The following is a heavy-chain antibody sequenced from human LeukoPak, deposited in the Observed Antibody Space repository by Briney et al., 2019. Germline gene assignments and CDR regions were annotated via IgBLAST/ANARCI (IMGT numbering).Heavy chain of an antibody. Sequence: TWVRQAPGKGLEWIGEINHSGSTNYNPSLKSRVTISVDTSKNQFSLKLSSVTAADTAVYYCARGVLWFGEYRPWGQGTLVTVSS. V-gene: IGHV4-34*01. CDR3: ARGVLWFGEYRP. D-gene: IGHD3-10*01. CDR2: INHSGST. J-gene: IGHJ5*02.